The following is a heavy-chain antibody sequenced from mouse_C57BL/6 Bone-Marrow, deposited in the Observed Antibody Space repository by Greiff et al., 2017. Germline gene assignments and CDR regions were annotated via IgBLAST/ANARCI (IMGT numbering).Heavy chain of an antibody. CDR1: GYTFTSYG. V-gene: IGHV1-81*01. CDR2: IYPRSGNT. D-gene: IGHD2-4*01. CDR3: ARPDYDYDPDD. Sequence: VQLQQSGAELARPGASVKLSCKASGYTFTSYGIRWVKQRPGQGLEWIGEIYPRSGNTYYNEKFKGKATLTADTSSSTAYMELRRLTSEDAAVYYCARPDYDYDPDDWGQGTTRTVSS. J-gene: IGHJ2*01.